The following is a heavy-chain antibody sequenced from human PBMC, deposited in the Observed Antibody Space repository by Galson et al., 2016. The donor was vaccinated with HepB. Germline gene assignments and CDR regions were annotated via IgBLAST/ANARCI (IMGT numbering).Heavy chain of an antibody. CDR1: GFTFSNYA. CDR3: VKQDRRVRGVGLLKYYFGY. Sequence: SLRLSCAASGFTFSNYAMSWVRQAPGKGLEWVSATSGSGGSTYSADSVKGRFTISRDNSKNTLYLQMNSLRTEDTAVYYCVKQDRRVRGVGLLKYYFGYWGQGTLLTVSS. D-gene: IGHD3-10*01. CDR2: TSGSGGST. J-gene: IGHJ4*02. V-gene: IGHV3-23*01.